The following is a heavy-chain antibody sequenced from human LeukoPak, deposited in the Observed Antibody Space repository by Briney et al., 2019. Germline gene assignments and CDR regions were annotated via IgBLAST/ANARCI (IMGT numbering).Heavy chain of an antibody. CDR2: IYYSGST. Sequence: PSETLSLTCTVSGYSISSGYYWGWIRQPPGKGLEWIGSIYYSGSTYYNPSLKSRVTISVDTSKNQFSLKLSSVTAADTAVYYCARAPYYDRTYYYYMDVWGKGTTVTVSS. CDR1: GYSISSGYY. J-gene: IGHJ6*03. D-gene: IGHD3-22*01. V-gene: IGHV4-38-2*02. CDR3: ARAPYYDRTYYYYMDV.